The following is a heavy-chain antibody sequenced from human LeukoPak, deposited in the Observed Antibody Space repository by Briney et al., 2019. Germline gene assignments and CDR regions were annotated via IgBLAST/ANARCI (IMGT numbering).Heavy chain of an antibody. Sequence: GASVKVSCKASGYTFTSYGISWVRQAPGQGLEWMGWINPNSGGTNCAQKFQGRVTMTRDTSISTAYMELSRLRSDDTAVYYCARGLSIPYYYYMDVWGKGTTVTVSS. D-gene: IGHD2/OR15-2a*01. J-gene: IGHJ6*03. CDR1: GYTFTSYG. CDR2: INPNSGGT. V-gene: IGHV1-2*02. CDR3: ARGLSIPYYYYMDV.